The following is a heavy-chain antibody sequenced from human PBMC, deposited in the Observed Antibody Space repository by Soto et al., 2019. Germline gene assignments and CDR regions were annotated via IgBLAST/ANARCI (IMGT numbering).Heavy chain of an antibody. V-gene: IGHV4-30-2*01. D-gene: IGHD6-13*01. CDR2: IYHSGST. CDR3: ARVFSDNSSFFDP. J-gene: IGHJ5*02. CDR1: GGSISSGGYS. Sequence: PSETLSLTCAVSGGSISSGGYSWSWIRQPPGKGLEWIGYIYHSGSTYYNPSLKSRVTISVDRSKNQFSLKLSSVTAADTAVYYCARVFSDNSSFFDPWGQGTLVTVSS.